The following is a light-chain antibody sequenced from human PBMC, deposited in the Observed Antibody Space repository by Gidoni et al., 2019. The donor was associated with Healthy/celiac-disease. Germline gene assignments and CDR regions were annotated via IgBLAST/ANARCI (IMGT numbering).Light chain of an antibody. J-gene: IGKJ2*01. CDR1: QSVRSSY. V-gene: IGKV3-20*01. Sequence: IVLTQSPGTLSLSPGESATLSCRASQSVRSSYLAWYQQKPGQAPRLLIYGASSRATGSPDRFSGSGSGTDCTLTISRLEPEDSAVYYCQQYGSSPLYTFGQGTKLEIK. CDR2: GAS. CDR3: QQYGSSPLYT.